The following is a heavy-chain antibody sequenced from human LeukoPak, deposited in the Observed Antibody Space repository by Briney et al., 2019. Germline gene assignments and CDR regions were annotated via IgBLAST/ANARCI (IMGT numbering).Heavy chain of an antibody. J-gene: IGHJ3*02. CDR2: INSDGSST. V-gene: IGHV3-74*01. Sequence: GGSLRLSCAASGFTFSSYWMHWVRQAPGKGLVWVSRINSDGSSTSYADSVKGRFTISRDNAKNTLYLQMNNLRAEDTAVYYCSSGNSHAFDIWGQGTMVTISS. CDR3: SSGNSHAFDI. CDR1: GFTFSSYW. D-gene: IGHD4-23*01.